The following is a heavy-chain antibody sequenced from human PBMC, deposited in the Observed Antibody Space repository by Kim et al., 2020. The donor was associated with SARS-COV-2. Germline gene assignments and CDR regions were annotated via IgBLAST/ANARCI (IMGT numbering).Heavy chain of an antibody. D-gene: IGHD3-22*01. Sequence: GGSLRLSCAASGFTFGDYAMHWVRQAPGKGLEWVSGISWNSGSIGYADSVKGRFTISRDNAKNSLYLQMNSLRAEDTALYYCAKDQGRNYYDSSGPTGVAFDIWGQGTMVTVSS. CDR1: GFTFGDYA. V-gene: IGHV3-9*01. J-gene: IGHJ3*02. CDR3: AKDQGRNYYDSSGPTGVAFDI. CDR2: ISWNSGSI.